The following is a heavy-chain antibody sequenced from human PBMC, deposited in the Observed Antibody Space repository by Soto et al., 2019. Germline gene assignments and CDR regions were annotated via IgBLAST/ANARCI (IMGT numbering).Heavy chain of an antibody. J-gene: IGHJ4*02. V-gene: IGHV3-74*01. CDR1: GFTFTNYW. CDR2: IDVLGTGT. Sequence: PAESLRLSCAPSGFTFTNYWTHWVRQVPGNGLVWVSRIDVLGTGTSYSDSVRGRCTISRDNAENTLYLQMNSLRAEDTAVYYCKKVFDYWGQGTPVTVSS. CDR3: KKVFDY.